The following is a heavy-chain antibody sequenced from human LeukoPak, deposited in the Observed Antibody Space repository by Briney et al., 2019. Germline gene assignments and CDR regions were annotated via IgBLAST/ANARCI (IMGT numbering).Heavy chain of an antibody. CDR1: GFTFSSYS. Sequence: GESLRLSCAASGFTFSSYSMHWVRQAPGKGLEWVSYISSASNTIYYADSVKGRFTISRDNAKNSLYLQMNSLRAEDTAMYYCARAGCFGDYNWFDPWGQGTPVTVSS. CDR2: ISSASNTI. V-gene: IGHV3-48*01. D-gene: IGHD3-10*01. CDR3: ARAGCFGDYNWFDP. J-gene: IGHJ5*02.